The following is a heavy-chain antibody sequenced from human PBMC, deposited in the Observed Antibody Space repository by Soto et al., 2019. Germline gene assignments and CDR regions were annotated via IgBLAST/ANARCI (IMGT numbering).Heavy chain of an antibody. J-gene: IGHJ6*02. CDR1: GFTFSSYW. D-gene: IGHD3-3*01. CDR2: IKQDGSEE. CDR3: ARVGLRFLEPLFNPGYGMDV. Sequence: GGSLRLSCAASGFTFSSYWMSWVRQAPGKGLEWVANIKQDGSEEYYVDSVKGRFNISRDNAKNSLYLQLNSLRAEDTAVYYCARVGLRFLEPLFNPGYGMDVWGQGTTVTLSS. V-gene: IGHV3-7*01.